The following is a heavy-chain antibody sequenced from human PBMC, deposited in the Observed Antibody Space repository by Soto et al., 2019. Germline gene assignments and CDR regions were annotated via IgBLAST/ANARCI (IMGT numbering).Heavy chain of an antibody. J-gene: IGHJ6*02. CDR1: GFTFSTYS. CDR3: AREYTACPLAYGLDV. V-gene: IGHV3-21*01. Sequence: KTGGSLRLSCVGSGFTFSTYSINWVRQAPGKGLEWVSSISSRSDIYYADSVKGRFTISRDNAKNSVSLQMNSLRAEDTAVYYCAREYTACPLAYGLDVWGQGTTVTVSS. D-gene: IGHD2-2*02. CDR2: ISSRSDI.